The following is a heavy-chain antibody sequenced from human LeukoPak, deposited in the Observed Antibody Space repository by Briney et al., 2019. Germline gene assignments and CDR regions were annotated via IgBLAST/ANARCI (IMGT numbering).Heavy chain of an antibody. J-gene: IGHJ6*03. CDR1: DRAFSRSG. V-gene: IGHV4-59*01. CDR2: IYYGGLI. D-gene: IGHD2-2*01. Sequence: SEPLSSTLTVLDRAFSRSGWTWIRKPPGKGLKWIGYIYYGGLINYKASLSSPVTLSVDTSKNQFSRKLSSVTAADTAVYYCARRIARSCRPDRYYYYHYYMDAWGKGTTVTVSS. CDR3: ARRIARSCRPDRYYYYHYYMDA.